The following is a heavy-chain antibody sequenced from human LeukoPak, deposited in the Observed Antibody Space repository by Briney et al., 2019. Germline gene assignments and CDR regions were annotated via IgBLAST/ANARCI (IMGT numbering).Heavy chain of an antibody. CDR3: AKDVSGSYLDAFDI. J-gene: IGHJ3*02. V-gene: IGHV3-9*03. Sequence: GGSLRLSCAASGFTFDDYAMHWVRQAPGKGLEWASGIGWNSGSIGYADSVKGRFTISRDNAKNSLYLQMNSLRAEDMALYYCAKDVSGSYLDAFDIWGQGTMVTVSS. CDR2: IGWNSGSI. CDR1: GFTFDDYA. D-gene: IGHD6-19*01.